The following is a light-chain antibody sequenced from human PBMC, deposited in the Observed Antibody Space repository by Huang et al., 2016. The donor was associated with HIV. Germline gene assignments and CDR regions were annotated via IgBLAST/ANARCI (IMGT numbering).Light chain of an antibody. CDR2: SAS. CDR1: PSISTY. J-gene: IGKJ5*01. Sequence: IQMTQSPTSLSASVGDRVSIVCRASPSISTYLNWYLQKPGKAPKLLISSASTLHSGVPSGFSGSGSGTEFTLTIRGLQLDDFATYYCQQSYSALSSFGPGTRL. V-gene: IGKV1-39*01. CDR3: QQSYSALSS.